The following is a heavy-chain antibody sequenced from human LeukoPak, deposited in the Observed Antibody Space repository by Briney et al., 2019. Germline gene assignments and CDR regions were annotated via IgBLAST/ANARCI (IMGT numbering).Heavy chain of an antibody. CDR2: ITGRGDRT. V-gene: IGHV3-23*01. J-gene: IGHJ4*02. CDR1: GFIFGTYW. CDR3: AKDSGSSGWYFDY. D-gene: IGHD6-19*01. Sequence: PGGSLRLSCAGSGFIFGTYWMNWVRQAPGKGLEWVSAITGRGDRTYYADSVKGRFTISRDNSKNTLYLQMNSLRAEDTAVYHCAKDSGSSGWYFDYWGQGTLVTVSS.